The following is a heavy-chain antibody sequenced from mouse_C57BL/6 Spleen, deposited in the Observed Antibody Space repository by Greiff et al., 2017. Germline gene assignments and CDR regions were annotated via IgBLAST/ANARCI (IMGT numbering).Heavy chain of an antibody. V-gene: IGHV1-76*01. J-gene: IGHJ4*01. CDR2: IYPGSGNT. CDR1: GYTFTDYY. CDR3: ARFTTDLYYYAMDY. Sequence: QVQLQQPGAELVRPGASVKLSCKASGYTFTDYYINWVKQRPGQGLEWIARIYPGSGNTYYNEKFKGKPTLTAVKSSSTAYMQLSSLTSVDSSVCFCARFTTDLYYYAMDYWGQGTSVTVSS. D-gene: IGHD1-1*01.